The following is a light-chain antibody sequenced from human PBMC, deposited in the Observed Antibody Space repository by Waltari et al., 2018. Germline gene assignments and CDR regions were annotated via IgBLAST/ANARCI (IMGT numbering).Light chain of an antibody. CDR1: QSISIN. V-gene: IGKV3-15*01. CDR3: QQSYTPPPT. Sequence: EIAMTQSPVTLSVSPGDTATLASRASQSISINLAWYQQKPGQAPRLLIYAASTRASGIPARFSGSGSGTEFTLTISSLQSEDFAVYYCQQSYTPPPTFGQGTRLDIK. J-gene: IGKJ5*01. CDR2: AAS.